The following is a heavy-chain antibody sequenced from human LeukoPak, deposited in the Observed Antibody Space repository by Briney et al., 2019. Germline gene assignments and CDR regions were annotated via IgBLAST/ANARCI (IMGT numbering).Heavy chain of an antibody. V-gene: IGHV7-4-1*02. J-gene: IGHJ6*03. D-gene: IGHD6-19*01. Sequence: ASVKVSCKASGYMFTDYYMHWVRQAPGQGLEWMGWINTNTMNPTYAQGFTGRFVFSLDTSVSTAFLQISSLKAEDTAVYYCARLAVAGKGYYYYYMDVWGKGTTVTVSS. CDR1: GYMFTDYY. CDR2: INTNTMNP. CDR3: ARLAVAGKGYYYYYMDV.